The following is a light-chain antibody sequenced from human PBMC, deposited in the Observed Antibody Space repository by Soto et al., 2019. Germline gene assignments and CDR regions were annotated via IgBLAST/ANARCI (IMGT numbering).Light chain of an antibody. J-gene: IGLJ2*01. CDR2: SNN. Sequence: QSVLTQPPSASGTPGQRGTSSCSGSSSNIGSNTVNWYQQLPGTAPKLLIYSNNQRPSGVPDRFSGSKSGTSASLAISGLQSEDEADYYCAAWDDSLNGVVFGGGTKVTVL. V-gene: IGLV1-44*01. CDR3: AAWDDSLNGVV. CDR1: SSNIGSNT.